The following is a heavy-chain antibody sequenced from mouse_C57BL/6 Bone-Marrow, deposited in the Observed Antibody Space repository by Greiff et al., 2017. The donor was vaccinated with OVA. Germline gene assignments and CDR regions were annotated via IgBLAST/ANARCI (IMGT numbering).Heavy chain of an antibody. CDR1: GFSLTSYG. J-gene: IGHJ3*01. Sequence: QVQLQQSGPGLVQPSQSLSITCTVSGFSLTSYGVHWVRQSPGKGLEWLGVIWRGGSTDYNAAFISRLSISKDNSKSQVFFRMNSLQADDTAIYYCARNWDYDVDWFAYWGQGTLVTVSA. CDR2: IWRGGST. V-gene: IGHV2-2*01. CDR3: ARNWDYDVDWFAY. D-gene: IGHD2-4*01.